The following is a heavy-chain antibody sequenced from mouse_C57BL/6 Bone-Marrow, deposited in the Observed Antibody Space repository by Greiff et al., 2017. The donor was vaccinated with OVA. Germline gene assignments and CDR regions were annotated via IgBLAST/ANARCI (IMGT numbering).Heavy chain of an antibody. D-gene: IGHD3-1*01. Sequence: VQLQQSGPELVKPGASVKISCKASGYAFSSSWMNWVKQRPGKGLEWIGRIYPGDGDTNYNGKFKGKATLTADKSSSTAYMQLSSLTSEDSAVYFCARGDLTGGYWYFDVWGTGTTVTVSS. CDR3: ARGDLTGGYWYFDV. CDR1: GYAFSSSW. V-gene: IGHV1-82*01. J-gene: IGHJ1*03. CDR2: IYPGDGDT.